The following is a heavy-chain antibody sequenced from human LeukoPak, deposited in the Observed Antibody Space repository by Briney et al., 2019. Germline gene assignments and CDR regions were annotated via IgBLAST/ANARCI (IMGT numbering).Heavy chain of an antibody. D-gene: IGHD1-26*01. CDR3: ARLSGSYASS. CDR1: GGSISSDDYC. CDR2: IYYSGST. Sequence: SETLSLTCSVSGGSISSDDYCWNWIRQHPGKGLEWIGYIYYSGSTYYNPSLKSRVALSVDTSKNQFSLKLSSLTAADTAVYYCARLSGSYASSWGQGTLVTVSS. V-gene: IGHV4-31*03. J-gene: IGHJ4*02.